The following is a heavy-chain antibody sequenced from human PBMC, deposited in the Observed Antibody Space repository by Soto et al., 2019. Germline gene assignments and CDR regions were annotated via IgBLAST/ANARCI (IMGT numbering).Heavy chain of an antibody. CDR3: AGGLSRVVFDV. Sequence: QVQLQESGPGLVKPSETLSLTCTVSGGSISSYYLSWIRQPPGKGLEWIGYFYYGGSTNYNPSLKSRVNRSIDTSKNQFSLNLFSVTAADTAVYYCAGGLSRVVFDVWGQGTMVTVSS. V-gene: IGHV4-59*01. D-gene: IGHD2-15*01. CDR1: GGSISSYY. CDR2: FYYGGST. J-gene: IGHJ3*01.